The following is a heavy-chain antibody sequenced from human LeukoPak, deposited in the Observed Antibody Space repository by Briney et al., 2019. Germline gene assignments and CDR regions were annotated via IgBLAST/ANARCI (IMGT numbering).Heavy chain of an antibody. CDR1: GFTVSNKY. Sequence: GGSLRLSCAVSGFTVSNKYMSWVRQAPGKGLECVSVIYGGGDTYYADSVKGRFTISSDNSTNTLYLQMNSLRAEDTAVYYCAVLTSGWRFQHWGQGTLVTVSS. J-gene: IGHJ1*01. D-gene: IGHD6-19*01. CDR3: AVLTSGWRFQH. V-gene: IGHV3-53*01. CDR2: IYGGGDT.